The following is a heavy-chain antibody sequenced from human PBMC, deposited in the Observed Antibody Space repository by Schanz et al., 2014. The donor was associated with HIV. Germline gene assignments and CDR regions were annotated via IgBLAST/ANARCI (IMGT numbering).Heavy chain of an antibody. CDR3: AKMARSVAANTNFDY. CDR2: ISGSGVST. D-gene: IGHD6-19*01. J-gene: IGHJ4*02. V-gene: IGHV3-23*04. Sequence: VHLVESGGGVVQPGRSLRLSCVASGFTFSNFAMSWVRQAPGKGLEWVSSISGSGVSTFYAGSVKGRFAISRDKSKNTLYLQMNSLRVEDTAVYYCAKMARSVAANTNFDYWGQGTLVTVSS. CDR1: GFTFSNFA.